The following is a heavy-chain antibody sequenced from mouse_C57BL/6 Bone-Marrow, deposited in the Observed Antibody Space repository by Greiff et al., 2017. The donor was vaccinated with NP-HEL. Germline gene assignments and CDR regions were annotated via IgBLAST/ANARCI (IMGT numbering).Heavy chain of an antibody. J-gene: IGHJ3*01. CDR3: ARMKGPYYSNYCWFAY. Sequence: VQLQQSGPELVKPGASVKISCKASGYTFTDYYMNWVKQSHGKSLEWIGDINPNNGGTSYNQKFKGKATLTVDKSSSTAYMELRSLTSEDSAVYYCARMKGPYYSNYCWFAYWGQGTLVTVSA. V-gene: IGHV1-26*01. D-gene: IGHD2-5*01. CDR1: GYTFTDYY. CDR2: INPNNGGT.